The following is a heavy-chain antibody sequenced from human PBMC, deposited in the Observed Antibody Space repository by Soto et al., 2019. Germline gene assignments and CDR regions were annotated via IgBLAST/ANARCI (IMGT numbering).Heavy chain of an antibody. CDR2: IIPIFGTA. CDR3: ARAGPFGSGWYNDWYFDL. D-gene: IGHD6-19*01. V-gene: IGHV1-69*13. CDR1: GYTFTSYD. Sequence: SVKVSCKASGYTFTSYDINWVRQAPGQGLEWMGGIIPIFGTANYAQKFQGRVTITADESTSTAYMELSSLRSEDTAVYYCARAGPFGSGWYNDWYFDLWGRGTLVTVSS. J-gene: IGHJ2*01.